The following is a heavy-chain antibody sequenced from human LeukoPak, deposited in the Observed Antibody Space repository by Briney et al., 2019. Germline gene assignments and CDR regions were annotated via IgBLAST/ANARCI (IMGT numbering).Heavy chain of an antibody. D-gene: IGHD2-2*01. V-gene: IGHV3-30-3*01. Sequence: QPGRSLRLSCAASGFTFSSYAMHWVRQAPGKGLEWVAVISYDGGNKYYADSVKGRFTISRDNSKNTLYLQMNSLRAEDTAVYYCAGTKLGRSYGMDVWGQGTTVTVSS. CDR2: ISYDGGNK. CDR1: GFTFSSYA. CDR3: AGTKLGRSYGMDV. J-gene: IGHJ6*02.